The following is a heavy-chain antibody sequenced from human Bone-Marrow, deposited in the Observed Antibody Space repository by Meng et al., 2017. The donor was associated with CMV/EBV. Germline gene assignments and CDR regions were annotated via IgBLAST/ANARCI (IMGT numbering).Heavy chain of an antibody. J-gene: IGHJ2*01. CDR2: IYYSGST. Sequence: GSLRLSSTVSGGSISSSSYYWGWIRQPPGKGLEWIGSIYYSGSTYYNPPPKSRVTISVDTSKNQFSLKLSSVTAADTAVYYCARTEIQLWLRFFDLCGRGTLVTVSS. D-gene: IGHD5-18*01. CDR1: GGSISSSSYY. CDR3: ARTEIQLWLRFFDL. V-gene: IGHV4-39*01.